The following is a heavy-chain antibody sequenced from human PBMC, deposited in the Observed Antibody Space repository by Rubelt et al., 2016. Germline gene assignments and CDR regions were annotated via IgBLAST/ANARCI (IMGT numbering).Heavy chain of an antibody. D-gene: IGHD3-16*01. J-gene: IGHJ4*02. Sequence: QLQLQESGPGLVKPSETLSLTCTVSGGSISSSSYYWGWIRQPPGTGLEWIGSIYYTGSTYYNPSLKSRVTISVDTAKNHCSLKLSVVTAADTAVYDGAGGYAIPNGGLDYWGQGTLVTVSA. CDR3: AGGYAIPNGGLDY. CDR2: IYYTGST. V-gene: IGHV4-39*07. CDR1: GGSISSSSYY.